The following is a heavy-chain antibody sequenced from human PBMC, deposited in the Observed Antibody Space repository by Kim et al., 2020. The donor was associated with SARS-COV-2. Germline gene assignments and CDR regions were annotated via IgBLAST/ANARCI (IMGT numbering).Heavy chain of an antibody. D-gene: IGHD3-22*01. CDR2: IYTSGST. CDR3: ARGYYYDSSGYYTYYFDY. Sequence: SETLSLTCTVSGGSISSGSYYWSWIRQPAGKGLEWIGRIYTSGSTNYNPSLKSRVTISVVTSKNQFSLKLSSVTAADTAVYYCARGYYYDSSGYYTYYFDYWGQGTLVTVSS. CDR1: GGSISSGSYY. V-gene: IGHV4-61*02. J-gene: IGHJ4*02.